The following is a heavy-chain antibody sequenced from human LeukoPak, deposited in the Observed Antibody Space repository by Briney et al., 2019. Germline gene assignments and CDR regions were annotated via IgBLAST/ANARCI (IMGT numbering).Heavy chain of an antibody. D-gene: IGHD4-17*01. CDR3: ARAYDYGDYVSPYGMDV. Sequence: ASVKVSCKASGYTFTSYDINWVRQATGQGLEWMGWMNPNSGNTGYAQKFQGRVTMTRNTSISTVYMELSSLRSEDTAVYYCARAYDYGDYVSPYGMDVWGQGTTVTVSS. CDR2: MNPNSGNT. V-gene: IGHV1-8*01. J-gene: IGHJ6*02. CDR1: GYTFTSYD.